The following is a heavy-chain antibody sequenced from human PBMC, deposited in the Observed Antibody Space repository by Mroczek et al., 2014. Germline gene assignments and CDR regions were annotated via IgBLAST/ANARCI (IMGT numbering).Heavy chain of an antibody. D-gene: IGHD3-10*01. V-gene: IGHV4-59*01. CDR3: ARYKVGSGSYYYFDY. J-gene: IGHJ4*02. Sequence: QVQLQESGPGLVKPSETLSLTCTVSGGSISSYYWSWIRQPPGKGLEWIGYIYYSGSTNYNPSLKSRVTISVDTSKNQFSLKLSSVTAADTAVYYCARYKVGSGSYYYFDYWGQGTLVTVSS. CDR1: GGSISSYY. CDR2: IYYSGST.